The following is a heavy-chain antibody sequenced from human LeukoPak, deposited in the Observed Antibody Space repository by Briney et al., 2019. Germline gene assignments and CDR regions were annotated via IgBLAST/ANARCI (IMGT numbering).Heavy chain of an antibody. CDR3: ARGGITKFDY. D-gene: IGHD3-10*01. CDR1: GFTFSSYA. V-gene: IGHV3-64*01. J-gene: IGHJ4*02. CDR2: ISSNGGST. Sequence: PGGSLRLSCAASGFTFSSYAMHWVRQAPGKGLEYVSAISSNGGSTYYANSVKGRFTISRDSSKNTLYLQMGSLRAEDMAVYYCARGGITKFDYWGQGTLVTVSS.